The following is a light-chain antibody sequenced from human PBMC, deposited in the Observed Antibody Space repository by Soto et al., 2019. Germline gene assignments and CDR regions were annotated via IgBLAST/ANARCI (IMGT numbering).Light chain of an antibody. V-gene: IGLV2-11*01. CDR1: SSDVGGYNY. Sequence: QSVLTQPRSVSGSPGQSVTISCTGTSSDVGGYNYVSWYQQHPGKAPKFLIYDVSQRPSGVPDRFSGSKSGNTASLTISGLQAEDEADYYCCSYAGTVSYVFGSGTKLTVL. J-gene: IGLJ1*01. CDR3: CSYAGTVSYV. CDR2: DVS.